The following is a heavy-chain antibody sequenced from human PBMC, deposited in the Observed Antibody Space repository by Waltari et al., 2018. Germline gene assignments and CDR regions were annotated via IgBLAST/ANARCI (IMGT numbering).Heavy chain of an antibody. Sequence: EVQLVESGGGLVQPGGSLRLSCAASGFTFSSYSMNWVRQAPGKGLEWVSYISSSSSTIYYADSVKGRFTISRDNAKNSLYLQMNSLRAEDTAVYYCARVTGYSSGFDAFDIWGQGTMVTVSS. CDR2: ISSSSSTI. CDR1: GFTFSSYS. D-gene: IGHD6-19*01. J-gene: IGHJ3*02. V-gene: IGHV3-48*04. CDR3: ARVTGYSSGFDAFDI.